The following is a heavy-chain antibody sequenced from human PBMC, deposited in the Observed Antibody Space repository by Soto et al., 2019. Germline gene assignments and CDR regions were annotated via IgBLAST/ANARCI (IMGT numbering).Heavy chain of an antibody. D-gene: IGHD6-25*01. J-gene: IGHJ4*02. CDR3: ARGVGYAAQDY. CDR1: GFTFSNYW. CDR2: ISDDGSST. V-gene: IGHV3-74*01. Sequence: EMQLVESGGGLLQPGGSRRLSCAASGFTFSNYWMHWVRQAPGKGLVWVSRISDDGSSTSYADSVKGRFTISRDNAKNTLYLQVDSLRAEDTAVYYCARGVGYAAQDYWGQGTLVTVSS.